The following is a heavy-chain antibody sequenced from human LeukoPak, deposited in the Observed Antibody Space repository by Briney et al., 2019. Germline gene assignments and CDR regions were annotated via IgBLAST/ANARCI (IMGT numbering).Heavy chain of an antibody. Sequence: GGSLRLSCAASGFTFGSYAMSWVRQAPGKGLEWVSTISGGSGSTYYADSVKGRFTISRDNSKNTLYLQMNSLRAEDTAVYYCARESGYSFTYPWGQGTLVAVSS. J-gene: IGHJ5*02. CDR3: ARESGYSFTYP. V-gene: IGHV3-23*01. CDR2: ISGGSGST. CDR1: GFTFGSYA. D-gene: IGHD5-18*01.